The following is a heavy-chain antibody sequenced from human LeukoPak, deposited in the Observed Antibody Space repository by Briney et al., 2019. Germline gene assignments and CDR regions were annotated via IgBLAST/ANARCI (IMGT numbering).Heavy chain of an antibody. CDR3: AKDPTVRGVSLDY. D-gene: IGHD3-10*01. Sequence: PGGTLRLSCAASGFNFSSYWMSWVRQAPGKGLEWVAFIRYDGSNKYYADSVKGRFTISRDNSKNTLYLQMNSLRAEDTAVYYCAKDPTVRGVSLDYWGQGTLVTVSS. CDR2: IRYDGSNK. J-gene: IGHJ4*02. V-gene: IGHV3-30*02. CDR1: GFNFSSYW.